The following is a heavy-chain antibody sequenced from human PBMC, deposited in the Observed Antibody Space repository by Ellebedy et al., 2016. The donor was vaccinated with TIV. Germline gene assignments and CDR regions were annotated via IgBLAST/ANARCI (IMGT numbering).Heavy chain of an antibody. CDR3: ARGDIAAGGVPFDS. D-gene: IGHD6-13*01. Sequence: SETLSLTXAVYGGSFSGYYWSWIRQPPGKGLEWIGEINHSGSTNYNPSLKSRATISVDTSKNQFSLKLTSVTAADTDVYYCARGDIAAGGVPFDSWGQGILVTVSS. J-gene: IGHJ4*02. V-gene: IGHV4-34*01. CDR2: INHSGST. CDR1: GGSFSGYY.